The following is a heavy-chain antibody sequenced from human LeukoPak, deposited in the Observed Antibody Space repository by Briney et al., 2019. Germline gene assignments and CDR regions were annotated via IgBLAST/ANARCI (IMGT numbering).Heavy chain of an antibody. CDR1: GGSISSYY. D-gene: IGHD2-15*01. CDR2: IYYSGST. CDR3: ARVTYCSGGSCYDSDNWFDP. Sequence: PSETLSLTCIVSGGSISSYYWSWLRQPPGKGLEWIGYIYYSGSTNYNPSLKSRVTISVDTSKNQFSLKLSSVTAADTAVYYCARVTYCSGGSCYDSDNWFDPWGQGTLVTVSS. J-gene: IGHJ5*02. V-gene: IGHV4-59*01.